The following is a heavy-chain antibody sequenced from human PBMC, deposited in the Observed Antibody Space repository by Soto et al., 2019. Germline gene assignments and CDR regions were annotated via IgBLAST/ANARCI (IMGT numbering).Heavy chain of an antibody. CDR3: ATRITVFGLLIPPFDP. J-gene: IGHJ5*02. V-gene: IGHV4-39*01. D-gene: IGHD3-3*01. Sequence: SETLSLTCSVSGGSVSYNSYYWGWIRQPPGKGLEWVGGIFYTGTTYYNPSLKDRLSISVDTSKNQFSLRLSSVTAADTAIYYCATRITVFGLLIPPFDPWGQGTQVTVSS. CDR2: IFYTGTT. CDR1: GGSVSYNSYY.